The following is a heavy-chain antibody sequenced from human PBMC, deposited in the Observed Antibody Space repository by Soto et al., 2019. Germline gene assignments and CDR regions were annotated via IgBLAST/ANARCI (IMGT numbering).Heavy chain of an antibody. D-gene: IGHD6-13*01. Sequence: PSETLSLTCTVSGGSISSYYWSWIRQPPGKGLEWIGYIYYSGSTNYNPSLKRGVTISVDTSKNHFSLKLSSVTAADTAVYYCARGPPIAAPPKTGFDPWGKGTLVT. CDR2: IYYSGST. CDR3: ARGPPIAAPPKTGFDP. V-gene: IGHV4-59*01. J-gene: IGHJ5*02. CDR1: GGSISSYY.